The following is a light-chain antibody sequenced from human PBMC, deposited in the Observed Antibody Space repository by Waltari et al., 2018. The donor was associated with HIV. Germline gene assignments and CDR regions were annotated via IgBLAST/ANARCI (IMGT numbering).Light chain of an antibody. CDR2: DVF. CDR3: CAYAGSYVYV. CDR1: SSDFGGYKY. J-gene: IGLJ1*01. Sequence: QSALTQPPSVSGSPGQSVPISCPGTSSDFGGYKYVPWYQQTPGKAPKLPIFDVFKRPSGVPDRFYGSKSGNTASLTITGLQEEDEADYYCCAYAGSYVYVFGTGTKVTVL. V-gene: IGLV2-11*01.